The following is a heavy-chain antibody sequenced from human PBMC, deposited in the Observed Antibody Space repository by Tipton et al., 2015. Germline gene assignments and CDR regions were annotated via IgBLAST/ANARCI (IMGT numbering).Heavy chain of an antibody. CDR3: ACQDYDSLTRDYQTVDY. Sequence: TLSLTCTVSGDSITANHYWGWIRQPPGKGLEWIGSIFHRGDTNYNPSLKSRVTMSRDTSKNQFSLKLTSVTAADTAVYYCACQDYDSLTRDYQTVDYWGQGTLVTVSS. CDR2: IFHRGDT. CDR1: GDSITANHY. J-gene: IGHJ4*02. V-gene: IGHV4-38-2*02. D-gene: IGHD3-9*01.